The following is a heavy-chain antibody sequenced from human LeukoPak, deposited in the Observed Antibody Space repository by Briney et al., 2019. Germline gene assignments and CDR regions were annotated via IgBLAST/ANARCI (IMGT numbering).Heavy chain of an antibody. CDR3: ARSNFSSSWDL. CDR1: GGSITNYY. CDR2: MYYTGSA. V-gene: IGHV4-59*08. J-gene: IGHJ4*02. Sequence: SETLSLTCTVSGGSITNYYWSWIRHSSGKGLEWIGYMYYTGSAYYSPSLKSRVAISVDTSKNQFSLILTSVTAADTAMYYCARSNFSSSWDLWGQGTLVTVYS. D-gene: IGHD6-13*01.